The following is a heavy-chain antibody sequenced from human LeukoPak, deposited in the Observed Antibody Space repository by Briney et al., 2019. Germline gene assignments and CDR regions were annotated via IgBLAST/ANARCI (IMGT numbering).Heavy chain of an antibody. Sequence: GGSLRLSCAASGFTFSSYAMSWVRQAPGKGLEWVSAISGSGGSTYYADSVKGRFTISRDNSKNTLYLKMNSLRAEDTAVYYCAKEIIITMIVVAKSHLGVFDYWGQGTLVTVSS. CDR1: GFTFSSYA. CDR3: AKEIIITMIVVAKSHLGVFDY. CDR2: ISGSGGST. D-gene: IGHD3-22*01. V-gene: IGHV3-23*01. J-gene: IGHJ4*02.